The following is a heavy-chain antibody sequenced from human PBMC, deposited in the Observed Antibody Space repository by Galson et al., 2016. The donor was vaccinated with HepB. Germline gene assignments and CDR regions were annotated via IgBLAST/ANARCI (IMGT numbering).Heavy chain of an antibody. D-gene: IGHD6-19*01. Sequence: SLRLSCAASGFSVSGSYMSWVRQAPGKGLEWVSVIYSGGDTFYADSVKGRFTISRDNSKNTLYLQMDSLRAEDTAVYYCAHNNGWYGKGYFDYWGRGTPVTVSS. CDR3: AHNNGWYGKGYFDY. J-gene: IGHJ4*01. V-gene: IGHV3-66*01. CDR2: IYSGGDT. CDR1: GFSVSGSY.